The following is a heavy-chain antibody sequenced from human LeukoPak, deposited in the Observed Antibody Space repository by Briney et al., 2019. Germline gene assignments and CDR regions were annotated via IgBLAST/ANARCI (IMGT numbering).Heavy chain of an antibody. Sequence: NPSETLSLTCAVSGYSISSGYYWGWIRQPPGKGLEWIGSIYHSGSTYYNPSLKSRVTISVDTSKNQFSLKLSSVTAADTAVYYCARSMVGGVNDIVYWGQGTLVTVSS. D-gene: IGHD3-10*01. CDR1: GYSISSGYY. J-gene: IGHJ4*02. CDR2: IYHSGST. CDR3: ARSMVGGVNDIVY. V-gene: IGHV4-38-2*01.